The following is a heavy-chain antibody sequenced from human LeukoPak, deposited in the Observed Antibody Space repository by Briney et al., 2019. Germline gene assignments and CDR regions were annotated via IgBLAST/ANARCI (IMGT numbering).Heavy chain of an antibody. Sequence: ASVKVSCRASGYSFTGYYMHWVRQAPGQGLEWMGWIIPNSGGTNYAQDFQDRVTMTSDTATSTAYMDLTRPTSDDTAIYYCARGREGYSYGYLDAFNIWGQGTMVIVSS. CDR2: IIPNSGGT. D-gene: IGHD5-18*01. V-gene: IGHV1-2*02. CDR3: ARGREGYSYGYLDAFNI. CDR1: GYSFTGYY. J-gene: IGHJ3*02.